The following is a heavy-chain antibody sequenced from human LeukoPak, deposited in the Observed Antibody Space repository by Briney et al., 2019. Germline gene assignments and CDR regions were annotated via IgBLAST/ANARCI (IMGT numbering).Heavy chain of an antibody. Sequence: PGGSLRLSCAASAFTFSSYAMSWVRQAPWKGLEWVSAITGSGGSTYYADSVKGRFTISRDNSNNTLFLQMNSLRAEDTAVYYCAKDGYYGSGSYSDYWGQGTLVTVSS. V-gene: IGHV3-23*01. D-gene: IGHD3-10*01. CDR2: ITGSGGST. CDR3: AKDGYYGSGSYSDY. J-gene: IGHJ4*02. CDR1: AFTFSSYA.